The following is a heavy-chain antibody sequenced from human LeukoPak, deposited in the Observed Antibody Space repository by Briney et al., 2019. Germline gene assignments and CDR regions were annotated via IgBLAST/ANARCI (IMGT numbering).Heavy chain of an antibody. CDR1: GFTFSSYA. J-gene: IGHJ3*02. CDR2: ISSSGGST. Sequence: PGGSLRLSCSASGFTFSSYAMHWVRQAPGKGLEYVSAISSSGGSTYYADSVKGRFTISRDNSKNTLYLQMSSLRAEDTAVYYCAKEGRWLQLGGAFDIWGQGTMVTVSS. D-gene: IGHD5-24*01. V-gene: IGHV3-64D*09. CDR3: AKEGRWLQLGGAFDI.